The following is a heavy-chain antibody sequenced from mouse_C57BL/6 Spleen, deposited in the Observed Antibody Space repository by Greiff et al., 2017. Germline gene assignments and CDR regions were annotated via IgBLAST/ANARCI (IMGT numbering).Heavy chain of an antibody. CDR2: IYPGDGDT. V-gene: IGHV1-82*01. D-gene: IGHD2-2*01. CDR1: GYAFSSSW. CDR3: ARVGLRDY. Sequence: VKLQESGPELVKPGASVKISCKASGYAFSSSWMNWVKQRPGKGLEWIGRIYPGDGDTNYNGKFKGKATLTADKSSSTAYMQLSSLTSEDSAVYFCARVGLRDYWGQGTTLTVSS. J-gene: IGHJ2*01.